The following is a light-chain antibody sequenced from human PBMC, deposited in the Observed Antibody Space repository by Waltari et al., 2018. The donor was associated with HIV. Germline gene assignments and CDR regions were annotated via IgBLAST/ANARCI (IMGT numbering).Light chain of an antibody. J-gene: IGKJ1*01. Sequence: DIVLTQSPGTLSLSPGERATLSCRASQSVTSSNLAWYQQKTGQGPRLLIYGASSRAACIPDRFSGSGSGTDFTLTSSSLEPEDFAVYYCQQYGSSPRTFGQGTKVEIK. CDR1: QSVTSSN. V-gene: IGKV3-20*01. CDR2: GAS. CDR3: QQYGSSPRT.